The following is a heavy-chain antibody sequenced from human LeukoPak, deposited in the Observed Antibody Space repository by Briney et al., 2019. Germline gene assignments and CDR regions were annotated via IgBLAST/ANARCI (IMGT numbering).Heavy chain of an antibody. V-gene: IGHV4-4*07. CDR1: GGSISSYY. CDR2: IYTSGST. D-gene: IGHD6-19*01. CDR3: ARHGSSSGWSDFDY. J-gene: IGHJ4*02. Sequence: SETLSLTCTVSGGSISSYYWSWIRQPAGKGLEWIGRIYTSGSTNYNPSLKSRVTMSVDTSKNQFSLKLSSVTAADTAVYYCARHGSSSGWSDFDYWGQGTLVTVSS.